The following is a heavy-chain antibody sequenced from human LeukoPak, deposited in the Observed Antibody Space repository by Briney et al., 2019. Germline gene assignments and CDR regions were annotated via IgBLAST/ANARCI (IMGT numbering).Heavy chain of an antibody. J-gene: IGHJ4*02. Sequence: GSGTALAKPIQTLTPTCILSGFYLRTSGMCVSWIRQPPGKAMEWLARSAWADAQFYGTPLKTRLTNSKDTSKNQEVRTMTNKDPVDTATYYCARTQYTAMVYYFDYWGQGTLVTVSS. V-gene: IGHV2-70*17. CDR3: ARTQYTAMVYYFDY. CDR2: SAWADAQ. CDR1: GFYLRTSGMC. D-gene: IGHD5-18*01.